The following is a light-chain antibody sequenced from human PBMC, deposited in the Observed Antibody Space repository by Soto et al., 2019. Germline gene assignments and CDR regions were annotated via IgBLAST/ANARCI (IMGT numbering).Light chain of an antibody. J-gene: IGKJ4*01. CDR3: QQANSIPRT. CDR2: AAS. Sequence: DIQMTQSPSAMSASVGDRVTITCRASQAVSTWLAWYQQKPGDAPKLLIYAASALQSGVPSRFSGSGSGTDFTLTIRSLQPEDFATYYCQQANSIPRTFGGGTKVDIK. CDR1: QAVSTW. V-gene: IGKV1-12*01.